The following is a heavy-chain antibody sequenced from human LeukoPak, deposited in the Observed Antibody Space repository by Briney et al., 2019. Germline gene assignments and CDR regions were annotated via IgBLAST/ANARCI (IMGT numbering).Heavy chain of an antibody. CDR1: GFTFSSYA. CDR3: AKVGYSSSWSYYYYYMDV. J-gene: IGHJ6*03. D-gene: IGHD6-13*01. Sequence: GRSLRLSCAASGFTFSSYAMHWVRQAPGKGLEWVTIISYDGSNKYYADSVKGRFTISRDNSKNTLYLQMNSLRAEDTAVYYCAKVGYSSSWSYYYYYMDVWGKGTTVTVSS. V-gene: IGHV3-30*04. CDR2: ISYDGSNK.